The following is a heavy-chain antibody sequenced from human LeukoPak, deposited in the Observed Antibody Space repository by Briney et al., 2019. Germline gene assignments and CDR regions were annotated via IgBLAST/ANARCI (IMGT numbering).Heavy chain of an antibody. J-gene: IGHJ6*02. CDR1: GGSISSYY. V-gene: IGHV4-59*12. CDR3: ARGPRLRFLEWLSHHYYGMDV. CDR2: LHYGGST. Sequence: PSETLSLTCTVSGGSISSYYWSWIRQSPGKGLEWLGYLHYGGSTNYNPSLKRRVTISVDTSKNQFSLKLTSVTAADTAVYYCARGPRLRFLEWLSHHYYGMDVWGQGTTVTVSS. D-gene: IGHD3-3*01.